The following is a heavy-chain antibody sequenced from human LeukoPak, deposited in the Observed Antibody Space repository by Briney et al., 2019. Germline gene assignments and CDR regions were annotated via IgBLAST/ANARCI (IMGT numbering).Heavy chain of an antibody. CDR3: AKNSYYYYMDV. J-gene: IGHJ6*03. CDR1: GFTFNTYA. V-gene: IGHV3-23*01. CDR2: ISGSTGTT. Sequence: GGSLRLSCAASGFTFNTYAMSWVRQAPGKGLEWVSAISGSTGTTHYADSVKGRFTISRDNSKNTLYLQMNSLRAEDTAVYYCAKNSYYYYMDVWGKGTTVTVSS.